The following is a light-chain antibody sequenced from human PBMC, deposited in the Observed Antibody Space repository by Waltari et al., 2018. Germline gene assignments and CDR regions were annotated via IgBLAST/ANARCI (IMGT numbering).Light chain of an antibody. CDR3: HVWDRSNGLYV. J-gene: IGLJ1*01. CDR2: YDS. CDR1: NIGSKG. V-gene: IGLV3-21*04. Sequence: SYVLTQPPSVSVAPGKTARIACGGNNIGSKGVHRYQQKPGQAPVLVIYYDSDRPSGIPERFSGSNSGNTATLTISRVEAGDEADYYCHVWDRSNGLYVFGPGTKVTVL.